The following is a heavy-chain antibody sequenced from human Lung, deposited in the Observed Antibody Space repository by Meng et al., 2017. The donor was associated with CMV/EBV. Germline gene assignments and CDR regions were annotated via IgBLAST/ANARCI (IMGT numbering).Heavy chain of an antibody. CDR1: GDSIPNHNW. J-gene: IGHJ1*01. CDR3: LRRSGGSV. D-gene: IGHD3-10*01. Sequence: VALREPGPSLRKPAWALALTCPVSGDSIPNHNWWAGVRQPPGKGQELHGEIPHRGSSAYNPSLKSRVSMSIDKSKNQFSLKLTSVTAADTAVYHCLRRSGGSVWGQGTLVTVSS. V-gene: IGHV4-4*02. CDR2: IPHRGSS.